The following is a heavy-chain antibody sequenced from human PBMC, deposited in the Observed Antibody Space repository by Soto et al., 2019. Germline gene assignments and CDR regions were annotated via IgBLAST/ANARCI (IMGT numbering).Heavy chain of an antibody. D-gene: IGHD1-1*01. V-gene: IGHV4-34*01. Sequence: QVQLQQWGAGLLKPSETLSLTCAVYGGFVSSGSYYWSWIRQPPGKGLEWIGEMSHSGGTHFNPPLKSRVTISVDTSKNQFSLKMSSVTAAETALYYCARVERGTATTVVDAFDIWGPGTMVTVSS. J-gene: IGHJ3*02. CDR3: ARVERGTATTVVDAFDI. CDR1: GGFVSSGSYY. CDR2: MSHSGGT.